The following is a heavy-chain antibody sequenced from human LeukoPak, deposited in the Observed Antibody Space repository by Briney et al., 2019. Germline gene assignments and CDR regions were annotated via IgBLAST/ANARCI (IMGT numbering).Heavy chain of an antibody. D-gene: IGHD1-14*01. V-gene: IGHV4-39*01. J-gene: IGHJ4*02. CDR2: ISYSGST. CDR3: AKSSPDADYFDY. CDR1: GGSISRSRYH. Sequence: SETLSLTCTVSGGSISRSRYHWGWIRQPPGKGLEWIGTISYSGSTYYNPSLKSRVAISVDTSQNQFSLKLSSVTAADTAVYYCAKSSPDADYFDYWGQGTLVSVSS.